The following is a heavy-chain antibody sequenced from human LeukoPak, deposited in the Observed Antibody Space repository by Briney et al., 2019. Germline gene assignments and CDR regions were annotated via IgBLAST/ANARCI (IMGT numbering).Heavy chain of an antibody. J-gene: IGHJ4*02. V-gene: IGHV5-51*01. CDR1: GYSFSNYW. Sequence: GESLKISCRCSGYSFSNYWIGWVRQMSGKGLEWMGIMYPGDSDTRYSPSLQGQVTISADKSITTAYLQWRSLKASDTAMYYCARGVRSGGDSFFDIWGQGTLVTVSS. CDR2: MYPGDSDT. D-gene: IGHD2-15*01. CDR3: ARGVRSGGDSFFDI.